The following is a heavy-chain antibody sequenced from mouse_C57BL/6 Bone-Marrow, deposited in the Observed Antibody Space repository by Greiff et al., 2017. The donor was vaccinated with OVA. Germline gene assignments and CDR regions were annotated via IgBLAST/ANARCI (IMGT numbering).Heavy chain of an antibody. Sequence: QVRLQQPGAELVRPGSSVKLSCKASGYTFTSYWMDWVKQRPGQGLEWIGNIYPSDSETHYNQKFKDKATLTVDKSSSTAYMQLSSLTSEDSAVYYCARDGNYYFDYWGQGTTLTVSS. V-gene: IGHV1-61*01. CDR1: GYTFTSYW. D-gene: IGHD2-1*01. CDR3: ARDGNYYFDY. J-gene: IGHJ2*01. CDR2: IYPSDSET.